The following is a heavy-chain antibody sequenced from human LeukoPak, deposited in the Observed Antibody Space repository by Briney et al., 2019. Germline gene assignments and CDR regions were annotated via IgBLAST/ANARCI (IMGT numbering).Heavy chain of an antibody. CDR1: GFTFSSYG. CDR3: AKDAGTYCSGGSCYWFDY. CDR2: LSGSGGST. Sequence: GGSLRLSCAASGFTFSSYGMSWVRQAPGKGLEWVSALSGSGGSTNYADSVKGRFTISRDNSKNTLYLQMNSLRAEDTAVYYCAKDAGTYCSGGSCYWFDYWGQGTLVTVSS. J-gene: IGHJ5*01. V-gene: IGHV3-23*01. D-gene: IGHD2-15*01.